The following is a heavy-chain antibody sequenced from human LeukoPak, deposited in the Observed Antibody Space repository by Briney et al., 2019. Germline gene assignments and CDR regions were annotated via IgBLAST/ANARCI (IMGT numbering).Heavy chain of an antibody. D-gene: IGHD4-17*01. Sequence: SETLSLTCTVSGGSVSSGSYYWSWIRQPPGKGLEWIGYIYYNGSTYYNPSLKSRVTISVDTSKNQFSLKLSSVTAADTAVYYCARERGDDYGDYVGYWGQGTLVTVSS. CDR3: ARERGDDYGDYVGY. CDR1: GGSVSSGSYY. V-gene: IGHV4-61*01. CDR2: IYYNGST. J-gene: IGHJ4*02.